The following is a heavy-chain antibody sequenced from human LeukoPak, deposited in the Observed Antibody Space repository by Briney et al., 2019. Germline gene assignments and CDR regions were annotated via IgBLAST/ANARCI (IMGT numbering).Heavy chain of an antibody. CDR1: GGTFSSYA. CDR2: INPGGGST. V-gene: IGHV1-46*01. Sequence: GSSVKVSCKASGGTFSSYAISWVRQAPGQGLEWMGIINPGGGSTTYSQKFQDRVTMTRDTSTNTVYMELSSLRSVDTAVYYCARDGRMTVANPNYFDSWGQGTLVTVSS. J-gene: IGHJ4*02. CDR3: ARDGRMTVANPNYFDS. D-gene: IGHD4/OR15-4a*01.